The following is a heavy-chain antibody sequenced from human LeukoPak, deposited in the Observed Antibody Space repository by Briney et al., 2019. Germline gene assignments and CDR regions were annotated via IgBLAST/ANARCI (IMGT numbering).Heavy chain of an antibody. CDR2: IYSGGTT. Sequence: GGSLRLSCAASGFTVSSNYMSWVRQAPGKGLESVSVIYSGGTTYHADSVKGRFTISRDNSNNTLYLQMNSLRAEDTAVYYCARDYSSSWYFDYWGQGTLVTVSS. CDR1: GFTVSSNY. D-gene: IGHD6-13*01. CDR3: ARDYSSSWYFDY. V-gene: IGHV3-66*01. J-gene: IGHJ4*02.